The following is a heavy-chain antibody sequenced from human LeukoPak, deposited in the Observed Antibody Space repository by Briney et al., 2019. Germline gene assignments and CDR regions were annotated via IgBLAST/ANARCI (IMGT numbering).Heavy chain of an antibody. V-gene: IGHV4-39*03. D-gene: IGHD2-2*01. CDR2: IYYSGST. CDR3: WGVPAASVYYCYYYMDV. J-gene: IGHJ6*03. Sequence: SETLSLTCTVSGGSISSSSYCWGWIRQPPGKGLEWIGSIYYSGSTYYNPSLKSRVTISVDTSKNQFSLKLSSVTAADTAVYYCWGVPAASVYYCYYYMDVWGKGTTVTVSS. CDR1: GGSISSSSYC.